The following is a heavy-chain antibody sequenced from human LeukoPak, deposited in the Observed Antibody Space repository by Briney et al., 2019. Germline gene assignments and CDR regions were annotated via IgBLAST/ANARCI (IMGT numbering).Heavy chain of an antibody. CDR1: GFTFSSYG. Sequence: QSGGSLRLSCAASGFTFSSYGMSWVRQAPGKGLVWVSRINTDGSNTNYADSVKGRFTISRDNAKNTLYLQMSSLRAEDTAVYYCARDFLHLGGWGQGTMVTVSS. D-gene: IGHD3-16*01. J-gene: IGHJ3*01. CDR3: ARDFLHLGG. CDR2: INTDGSNT. V-gene: IGHV3-74*01.